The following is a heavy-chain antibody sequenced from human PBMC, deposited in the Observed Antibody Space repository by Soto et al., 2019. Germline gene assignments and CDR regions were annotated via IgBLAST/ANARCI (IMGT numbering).Heavy chain of an antibody. D-gene: IGHD3-3*01. CDR3: ASGSQGLRRPPLLEWKPHYYYYMDV. V-gene: IGHV3-33*01. CDR1: GFTFSSYG. CDR2: IWYDGSNK. J-gene: IGHJ6*03. Sequence: PGGSLRLSCAASGFTFSSYGMHWVRQAPGKGLEWVAAIWYDGSNKYYADSVKGRFTISRDNSKNTLYLQMNSLRAEDTAVYYCASGSQGLRRPPLLEWKPHYYYYMDVWGKGTTVTVSS.